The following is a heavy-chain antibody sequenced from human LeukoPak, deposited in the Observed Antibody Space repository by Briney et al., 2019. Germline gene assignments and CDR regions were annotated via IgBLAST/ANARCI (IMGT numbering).Heavy chain of an antibody. J-gene: IGHJ4*02. CDR1: GGSVSSTEYY. V-gene: IGHV4-39*01. D-gene: IGHD3-9*01. Sequence: SETLSLTCTVSGGSVSSTEYYWGWLRQPPGKGLEWMGNVYYTGSTYYNPSLESLFTMSVDTSKNQFSLKMTSVTAADTAVYYCARLSIGRYFDYMFDFWGQGTLVTVSS. CDR3: ARLSIGRYFDYMFDF. CDR2: VYYTGST.